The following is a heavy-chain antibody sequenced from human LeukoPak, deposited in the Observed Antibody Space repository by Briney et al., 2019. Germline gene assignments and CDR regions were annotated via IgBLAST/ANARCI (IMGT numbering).Heavy chain of an antibody. J-gene: IGHJ6*02. CDR3: AKDFPHYYESSHGMDA. CDR2: ISTTGSTV. Sequence: GGSLRLSCAASGFSFGGYEMNWVRQAPGKGLEWVSYISTTGSTVYYADPVEGRFTISRDNAKNLLYLQMNSLRAEDAAVYYCAKDFPHYYESSHGMDAWGQETTVTVSS. V-gene: IGHV3-48*03. D-gene: IGHD3-22*01. CDR1: GFSFGGYE.